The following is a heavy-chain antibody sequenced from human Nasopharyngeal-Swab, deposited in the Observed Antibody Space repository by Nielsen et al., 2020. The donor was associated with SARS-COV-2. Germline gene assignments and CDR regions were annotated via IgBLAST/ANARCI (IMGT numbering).Heavy chain of an antibody. Sequence: GGSLRLSCAASGFTVSNNYMTWVRQAPGKGLEWVSVIYRGGNTYYADSVRGRFTISRDSSKNTLYLQMNSLRADDTAMYYCARRVTSDWSLDYWGQGTLVTVSS. CDR2: IYRGGNT. CDR3: ARRVTSDWSLDY. CDR1: GFTVSNNY. D-gene: IGHD6-19*01. J-gene: IGHJ4*02. V-gene: IGHV3-53*01.